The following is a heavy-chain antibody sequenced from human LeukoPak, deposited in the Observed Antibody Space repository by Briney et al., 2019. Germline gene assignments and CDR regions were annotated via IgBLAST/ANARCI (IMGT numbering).Heavy chain of an antibody. D-gene: IGHD6-19*01. J-gene: IGHJ4*02. CDR3: ARVADSRDWYYFDY. CDR1: GFTFSNYV. CDR2: INNNGDNT. Sequence: GSLRLSCAASGFTFSNYVVHWVRQAPGKGLEYVSAINNNGDNTYYTDSVKGRFTISRDNSKNTLYLQMGSLRAEDMAVYYCARVADSRDWYYFDYWGPGTLVTVST. V-gene: IGHV3-64*02.